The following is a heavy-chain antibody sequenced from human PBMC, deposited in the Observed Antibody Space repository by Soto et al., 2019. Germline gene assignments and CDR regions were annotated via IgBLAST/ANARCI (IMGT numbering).Heavy chain of an antibody. V-gene: IGHV3-66*01. Sequence: PGGSLRLSCAASGFTVSSNYMSWVRQAPGKGLEWVSVIYSGGSTYYADSVKGRVTISRDNSKNILFLQMNSLRTEDTAVYYCARAGTYYDILTGYSSPDAFNIWGQGTMVTVSS. CDR1: GFTVSSNY. CDR2: IYSGGST. D-gene: IGHD3-9*01. J-gene: IGHJ3*02. CDR3: ARAGTYYDILTGYSSPDAFNI.